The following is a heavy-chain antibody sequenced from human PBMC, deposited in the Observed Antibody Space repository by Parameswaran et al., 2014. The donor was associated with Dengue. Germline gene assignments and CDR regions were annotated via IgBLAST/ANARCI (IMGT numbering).Heavy chain of an antibody. Sequence: WIRQPQEGLEWIGSIYYSGSTYYNPSLKSRVTISVDTSKNQFSLKLSSVTAADTAVYYCARQPTNYFDYWGQGTLVTVSS. V-gene: IGHV4-39*01. J-gene: IGHJ4*02. CDR2: IYYSGST. CDR3: ARQPTNYFDY.